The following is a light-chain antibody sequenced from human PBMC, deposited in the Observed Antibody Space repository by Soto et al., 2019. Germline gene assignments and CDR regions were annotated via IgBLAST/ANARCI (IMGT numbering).Light chain of an antibody. J-gene: IGKJ1*01. CDR3: QHYNEWPPWT. CDR2: GAS. CDR1: QNVRNN. Sequence: DIVMTQSPATLSVSPGERATLSCRASQNVRNNLVWYQHKPGQAPRLLIFGASTRATGTPARFGGSGSGTEFTLTISSMQSEDFAIYYCQHYNEWPPWTFGQGTKMEIK. V-gene: IGKV3-15*01.